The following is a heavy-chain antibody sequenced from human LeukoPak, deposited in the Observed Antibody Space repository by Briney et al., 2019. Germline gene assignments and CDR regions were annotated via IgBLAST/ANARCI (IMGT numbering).Heavy chain of an antibody. CDR1: GYTFTSYD. CDR3: ARGLFGVVIESNWFDP. CDR2: MNPNSGNT. Sequence: ASVKVSCKASGYTFTSYDINWVRQATGQGLEWMGWMNPNSGNTGYAQKFQGRVTITTDESTSTAYMELSSLRSEDTAVYYCARGLFGVVIESNWFDPWGQGTLVTVSS. J-gene: IGHJ5*02. V-gene: IGHV1-8*01. D-gene: IGHD3-3*01.